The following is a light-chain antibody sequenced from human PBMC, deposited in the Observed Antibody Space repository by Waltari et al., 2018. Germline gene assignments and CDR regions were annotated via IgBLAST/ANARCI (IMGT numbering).Light chain of an antibody. Sequence: QSALTQPASVSGSPGQSITISCTGTSSDVGGYNYVSWYQQHPGKAPKLMIYDVSKRPSGVSNRFSGSKSGNTASLTISGLQAEDEADYYGSSYTSSSTNYVFGTGTKVTVL. J-gene: IGLJ1*01. CDR2: DVS. V-gene: IGLV2-14*01. CDR3: SSYTSSSTNYV. CDR1: SSDVGGYNY.